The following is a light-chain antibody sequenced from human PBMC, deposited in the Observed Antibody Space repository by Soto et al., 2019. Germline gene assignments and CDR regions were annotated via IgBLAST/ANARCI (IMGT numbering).Light chain of an antibody. Sequence: QSVLTQPPSASGSPGQSVTISCTGTSSDVGGYKYVSWYQQHPGKAPQLMSYEVNKRPSGVPDRFSGSKSGNTASLTVSGLQADDEADYYCNSYAGGINLEVFGTGTRSPS. V-gene: IGLV2-8*01. CDR3: NSYAGGINLEV. CDR2: EVN. CDR1: SSDVGGYKY. J-gene: IGLJ1*01.